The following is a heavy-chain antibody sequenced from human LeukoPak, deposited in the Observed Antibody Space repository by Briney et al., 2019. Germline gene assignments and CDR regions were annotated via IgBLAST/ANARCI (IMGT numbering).Heavy chain of an antibody. CDR1: GGSISSGTYY. J-gene: IGHJ5*02. V-gene: IGHV4-61*02. CDR3: AREGAATGIPVDWFDP. Sequence: PSETLSLTCTVSGGSISSGTYYWSWIRQPAGKGLEWIGRIYTSGSTNYNPSLKSRVTMSVDTSKNQLSLKLSSVTAADTAVYYCAREGAATGIPVDWFDPWGQGTLVTVSS. D-gene: IGHD6-13*01. CDR2: IYTSGST.